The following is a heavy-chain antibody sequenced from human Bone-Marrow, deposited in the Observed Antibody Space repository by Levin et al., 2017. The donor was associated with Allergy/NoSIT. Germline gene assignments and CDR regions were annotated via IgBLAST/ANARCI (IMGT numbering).Heavy chain of an antibody. CDR1: GGSISSGGYP. Sequence: PSETLSLTCAVSGGSISSGGYPWSWIRQPPGKGLEWIGNIYLSGSTNDNPSLKSRVTISVDRSKNQSSLKLSPVTAADTAVYYCARVAGYSFGYYFDHWGQGTLVTVSS. J-gene: IGHJ4*02. CDR2: IYLSGST. V-gene: IGHV4-30-2*01. D-gene: IGHD5-18*01. CDR3: ARVAGYSFGYYFDH.